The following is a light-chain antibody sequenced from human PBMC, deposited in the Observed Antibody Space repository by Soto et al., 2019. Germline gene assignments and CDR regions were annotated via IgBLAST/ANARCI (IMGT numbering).Light chain of an antibody. CDR3: QHYNNWPPWT. Sequence: EIVMTQSPATLSVSPGERATLSCRASQSVSSNLAWYQQKPGQAPRLLIHGASTRATDVPDRFSGSGSGTEYTLNISSLQSEDFAVYYCQHYNNWPPWTFGQGTKVEIK. V-gene: IGKV3-15*01. CDR2: GAS. J-gene: IGKJ1*01. CDR1: QSVSSN.